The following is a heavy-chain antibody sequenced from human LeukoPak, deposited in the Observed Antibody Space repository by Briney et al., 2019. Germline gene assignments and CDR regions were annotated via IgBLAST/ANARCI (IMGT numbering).Heavy chain of an antibody. Sequence: ASVKVSCKVSGYTLTELSMHWVRQAPGKGLEWMGGFDPEDGETIYAQKFQGRVTMTEDTSPDTAYMELSSLRSEDTAVYYCATDADCTNGVCPLSYWGQGTLVTVSS. D-gene: IGHD2-8*01. V-gene: IGHV1-24*01. CDR1: GYTLTELS. J-gene: IGHJ4*02. CDR3: ATDADCTNGVCPLSY. CDR2: FDPEDGET.